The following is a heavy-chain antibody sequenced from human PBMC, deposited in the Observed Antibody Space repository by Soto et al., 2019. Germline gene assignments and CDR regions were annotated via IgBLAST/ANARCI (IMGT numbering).Heavy chain of an antibody. J-gene: IGHJ4*02. D-gene: IGHD3-3*01. CDR1: GGSISSGDYY. Sequence: PSETLSLTCTVSGGSISSGDYYWSWIRQPPGKGLEWIGYIFYSGSFYYTPSLRGRVMILADTSKNQFTLRLSSVTAADTAVYYCARAPETPSILGVALPYLFDYWGQGALVTVSS. V-gene: IGHV4-30-4*01. CDR2: IFYSGSF. CDR3: ARAPETPSILGVALPYLFDY.